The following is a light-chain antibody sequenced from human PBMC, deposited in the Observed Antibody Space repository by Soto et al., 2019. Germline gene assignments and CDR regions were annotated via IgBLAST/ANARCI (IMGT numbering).Light chain of an antibody. CDR3: QQTYRSPPT. CDR2: ATS. Sequence: DIQMTQSPSSLSASVGDSVTITCRASQYVSTWLNWYQQKPGSAPKLLVYATSNLQRGVPSRFAGGGSGTDFTLTISSLQPEDFATYYCQQTYRSPPTFGRGTTVDIK. CDR1: QYVSTW. V-gene: IGKV1-39*01. J-gene: IGKJ1*01.